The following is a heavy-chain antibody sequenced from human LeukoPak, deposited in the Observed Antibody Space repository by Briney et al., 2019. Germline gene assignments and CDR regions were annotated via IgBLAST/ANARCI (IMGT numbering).Heavy chain of an antibody. J-gene: IGHJ4*02. V-gene: IGHV3-21*01. CDR1: GFTFSSYS. CDR2: ISSSSSYI. Sequence: GGSLRLSCAASGFTFSSYSMNWVRQAPGKGLEWVSSISSSSSYIYYADSVKGRFTISRDNAKNSLYLQMNSLRAEDTAVYYCARELSSHTIFGTTDFYYWGQGNLVTVSS. CDR3: ARELSSHTIFGTTDFYY. D-gene: IGHD3-3*01.